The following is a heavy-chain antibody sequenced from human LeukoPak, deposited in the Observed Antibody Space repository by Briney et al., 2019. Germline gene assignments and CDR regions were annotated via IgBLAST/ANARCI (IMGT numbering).Heavy chain of an antibody. CDR1: GGSISSYY. CDR2: IYYSGST. Sequence: SETLSLTCTVSGGSISSYYWSWIRQPPGKGLEWIGYIYYSGSTNYNPSLKSRVTISVDTSKNQFSLKLSSVTAADTAVYYCARAPRQERGRYFGLWGRGTLVTVSS. J-gene: IGHJ2*01. D-gene: IGHD1-1*01. V-gene: IGHV4-59*01. CDR3: ARAPRQERGRYFGL.